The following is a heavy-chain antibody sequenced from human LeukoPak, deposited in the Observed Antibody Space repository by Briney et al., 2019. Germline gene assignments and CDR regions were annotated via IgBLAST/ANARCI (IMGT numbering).Heavy chain of an antibody. D-gene: IGHD2-15*01. Sequence: GGSLRLSCAASGFTFSSYWMSWVRQAPGKGLEWVANIKQDGSEKHYVDSVKGRFTISRDNAKNSLYLQMNSLRAEDTAVYYCARDKPQSCSGGSCYSFYYYYGMDVWGQGTTVTVSS. CDR2: IKQDGSEK. CDR3: ARDKPQSCSGGSCYSFYYYYGMDV. CDR1: GFTFSSYW. J-gene: IGHJ6*02. V-gene: IGHV3-7*01.